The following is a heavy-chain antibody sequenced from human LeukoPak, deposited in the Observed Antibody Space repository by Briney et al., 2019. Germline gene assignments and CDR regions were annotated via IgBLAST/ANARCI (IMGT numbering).Heavy chain of an antibody. J-gene: IGHJ6*02. Sequence: GGSLRLSCAASGFTFSNYEMNWVRQAPGKGLEWVSSISGSSQYIYYADSIKGRFTMSRDNTKDSLFLLMNSLRAEDTAVYYCARDRVRETYSRNYYNGMDVWGQGTTVTVSS. CDR2: ISGSSQYI. CDR1: GFTFSNYE. CDR3: ARDRVRETYSRNYYNGMDV. D-gene: IGHD1-14*01. V-gene: IGHV3-21*01.